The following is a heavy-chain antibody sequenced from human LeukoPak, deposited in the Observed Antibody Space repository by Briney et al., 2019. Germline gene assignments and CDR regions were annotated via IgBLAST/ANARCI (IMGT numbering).Heavy chain of an antibody. V-gene: IGHV4-59*01. CDR1: GGSISSYY. J-gene: IGHJ4*02. Sequence: PSETLSLTCSVSGGSISSYYWSWIRQPPGKGLEWIGYIYYDGSTNYNPSLKSRVTISMDTSKNQFSLKLTSVTAADTAVYYCAGDHPQYHDIFDYWGQGTLVTIFS. CDR2: IYYDGST. CDR3: AGDHPQYHDIFDY. D-gene: IGHD3-9*01.